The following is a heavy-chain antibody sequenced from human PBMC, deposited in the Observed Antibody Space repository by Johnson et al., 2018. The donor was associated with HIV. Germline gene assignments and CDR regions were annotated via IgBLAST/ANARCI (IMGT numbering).Heavy chain of an antibody. Sequence: VQLVESGGGLVKPGGSLILSCAASGFTFSNAWMSWVRQAPGKGLEWVAIISSDGSNKKYADSVKGRFTISRDNSKNTLYLQMNSLRAEDTAVYYCAKGRDSSGFGAFDIWGQGTMVTVSS. V-gene: IGHV3-30*18. CDR3: AKGRDSSGFGAFDI. CDR1: GFTFSNAW. CDR2: ISSDGSNK. J-gene: IGHJ3*02. D-gene: IGHD3-22*01.